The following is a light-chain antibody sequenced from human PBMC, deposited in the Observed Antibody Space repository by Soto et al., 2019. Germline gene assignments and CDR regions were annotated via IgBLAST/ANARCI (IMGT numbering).Light chain of an antibody. J-gene: IGKJ1*01. CDR2: DAS. V-gene: IGKV1-5*01. Sequence: DIQLTQSKYFLSASVGDRVTNTCRASQSISSWLAWYQQKPGKAPKLLIYDASSLESGVPSRFSGSGSGTEFTLTISSLQPEDLATYYCLQSYTYPWTFGQGTKVE. CDR1: QSISSW. CDR3: LQSYTYPWT.